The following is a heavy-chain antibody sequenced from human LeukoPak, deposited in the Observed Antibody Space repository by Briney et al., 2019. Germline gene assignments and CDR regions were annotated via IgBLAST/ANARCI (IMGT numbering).Heavy chain of an antibody. CDR1: GFTFSSYA. D-gene: IGHD3-22*01. V-gene: IGHV3-23*01. CDR3: AKVDGPYDSSPFDY. CDR2: ISGSGGST. J-gene: IGHJ4*02. Sequence: PGGSLRLSCAASGFTFSSYAMSRVRQAPGKGLEWVSAISGSGGSTYYADSVKGRFTISRDNSKNTLYLQMNSLRAEDTAVYYCAKVDGPYDSSPFDYWGQGTLVTVSS.